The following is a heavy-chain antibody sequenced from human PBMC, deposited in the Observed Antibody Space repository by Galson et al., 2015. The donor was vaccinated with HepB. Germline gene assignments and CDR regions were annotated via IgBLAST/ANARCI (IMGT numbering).Heavy chain of an antibody. J-gene: IGHJ4*02. CDR1: GVTFNSYI. Sequence: SLRHSCLASGVTFNSYIMNWVRQAPGKGLECVSSISSSSSYIYYADSVKGRFTISRDNAKNSLYLQMNSLRAEDTAVYYCARDLYGASYYFDYWGQGTLVTVSS. V-gene: IGHV3-21*01. CDR3: ARDLYGASYYFDY. D-gene: IGHD4-17*01. CDR2: ISSSSSYI.